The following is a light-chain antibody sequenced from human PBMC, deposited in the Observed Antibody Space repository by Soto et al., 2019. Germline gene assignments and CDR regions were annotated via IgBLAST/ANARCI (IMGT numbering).Light chain of an antibody. Sequence: QSALTQPASVSGSPGQSITISCTGTSSDVGAYDFVSWYQHYPGKAPKLVTFDVTHRPPGISDRFSGSKSANTASLTISGPQAEEEVFYYCSSYTTRSTLVFGGGPRVTVL. V-gene: IGLV2-14*01. CDR3: SSYTTRSTLV. CDR2: DVT. CDR1: SSDVGAYDF. J-gene: IGLJ2*01.